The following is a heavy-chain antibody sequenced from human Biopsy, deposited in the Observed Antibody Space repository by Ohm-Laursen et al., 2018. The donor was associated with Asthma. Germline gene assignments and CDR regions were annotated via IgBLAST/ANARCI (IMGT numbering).Heavy chain of an antibody. D-gene: IGHD3-3*01. CDR1: GFSFGSYG. J-gene: IGHJ3*02. V-gene: IGHV3-30*18. CDR3: AKERYYDLWSGHPI. Sequence: SLRLSCAASGFSFGSYGMHWVRQAPGKGLEWVAVMSFDGRQTYYADSVKGRFTISRDNSKNTLYLQMNSLRAEDTAVYYCAKERYYDLWSGHPIWGQGTGVTVSS. CDR2: MSFDGRQT.